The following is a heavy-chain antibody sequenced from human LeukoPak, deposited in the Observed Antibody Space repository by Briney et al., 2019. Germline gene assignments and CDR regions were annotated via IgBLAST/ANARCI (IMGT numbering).Heavy chain of an antibody. CDR1: GFTFSSYE. V-gene: IGHV3-48*03. CDR2: ISNSDSTI. D-gene: IGHD6-13*01. J-gene: IGHJ3*02. CDR3: ARVGYSRTWHSGSAFDI. Sequence: SGGSLRLSCAASGFTFSSYEMNWVRQAPRKGLERVSYISNSDSTIYYADSVKGRFTISRDNAQNSLYLKMNSLRAEDTAIYYCARVGYSRTWHSGSAFDIWGQGTMVTVSS.